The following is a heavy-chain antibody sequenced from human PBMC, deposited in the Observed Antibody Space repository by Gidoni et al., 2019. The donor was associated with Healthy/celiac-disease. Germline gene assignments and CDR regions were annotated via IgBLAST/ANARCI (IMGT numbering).Heavy chain of an antibody. Sequence: QVQLVESGGGVVQPGRSLRLSCAASGFPFSSYGMHWVRQAPGKGLEWVAVISYDGSNKYYADSVKGRFTISRDNSKNTLYLQMNSLRAEDTAVYYCASPRAPFCGGDCYFDYWGQGTLVTVSS. CDR2: ISYDGSNK. D-gene: IGHD2-21*01. CDR3: ASPRAPFCGGDCYFDY. CDR1: GFPFSSYG. J-gene: IGHJ4*02. V-gene: IGHV3-30*03.